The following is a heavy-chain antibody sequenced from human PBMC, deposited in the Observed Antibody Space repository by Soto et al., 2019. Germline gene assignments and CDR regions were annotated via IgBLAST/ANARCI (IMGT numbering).Heavy chain of an antibody. CDR1: GFTFSSYG. V-gene: IGHV3-30*18. CDR3: AKGEIASAGPPLDY. J-gene: IGHJ4*02. CDR2: ISYDGSNK. D-gene: IGHD6-13*01. Sequence: QVQLVESGGGVVQPGRSLRLSCAASGFTFSSYGMHWVRQAPGKGLEWVAVISYDGSNKYYADSVKGRFTISRDNSKNTLYLQMNSLRADDTAVYYCAKGEIASAGPPLDYWGQGTLVTVSS.